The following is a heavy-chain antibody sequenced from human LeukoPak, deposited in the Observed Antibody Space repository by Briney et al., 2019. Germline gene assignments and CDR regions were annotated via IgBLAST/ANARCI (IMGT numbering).Heavy chain of an antibody. CDR1: GFTFSSYA. CDR2: ISGSGGST. J-gene: IGHJ4*02. D-gene: IGHD3-9*01. Sequence: PGGSLTLSCAASGFTFSSYAMSWVRQAPGKGLEWVSAISGSGGSTYYADSVKGRLTTSRDNSKNTLYLQMNSLRAEDTAVYYCAKMPPYDIFAGHLLVFDYWGRGTLVTVSS. V-gene: IGHV3-23*01. CDR3: AKMPPYDIFAGHLLVFDY.